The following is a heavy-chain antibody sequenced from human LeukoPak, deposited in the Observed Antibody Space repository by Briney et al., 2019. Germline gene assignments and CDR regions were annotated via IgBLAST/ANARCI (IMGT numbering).Heavy chain of an antibody. CDR3: AKFRSGVAVAGINY. Sequence: AGGSLRLSCAASGFTFSSYTMNWVRQAPGKGLEWVSSISSSGTYIYYADSVKGRFTISRDNAKNSLYLQMNSLRAEDTAVYYCAKFRSGVAVAGINYWGQGTLATVSS. CDR1: GFTFSSYT. V-gene: IGHV3-21*04. J-gene: IGHJ4*02. CDR2: ISSSGTYI. D-gene: IGHD6-19*01.